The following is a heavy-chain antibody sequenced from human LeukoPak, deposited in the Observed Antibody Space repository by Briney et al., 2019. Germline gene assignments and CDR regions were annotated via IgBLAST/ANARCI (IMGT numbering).Heavy chain of an antibody. CDR2: IYHSGST. CDR3: ARVLESPYSSSWYSGSGYLWHFDL. V-gene: IGHV4-38-2*02. Sequence: PSETLSLTCTVSGYSISSGYYWGWIRQPPGKGLEWIGGIYHSGSTYYNPSLKSRVTISVDTSKNQFSLKLSSVTAADTAVYYCARVLESPYSSSWYSGSGYLWHFDLWGRGTLVTVSS. J-gene: IGHJ2*01. CDR1: GYSISSGYY. D-gene: IGHD6-13*01.